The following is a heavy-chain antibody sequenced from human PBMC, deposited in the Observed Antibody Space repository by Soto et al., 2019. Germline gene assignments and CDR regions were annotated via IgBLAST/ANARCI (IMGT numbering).Heavy chain of an antibody. CDR1: GFTFSSYA. J-gene: IGHJ4*02. D-gene: IGHD3-22*01. CDR2: ISVSGSTT. Sequence: GESLKISCAASGFTFSSYAMSWVRQAPGKGLEWVSGISVSGSTTYYADSVKGRFTISRDNSKNTLYLQMSSLRAEDTAVYYCARGGYYDSTGYANWGQGTLVTVSS. CDR3: ARGGYYDSTGYAN. V-gene: IGHV3-23*01.